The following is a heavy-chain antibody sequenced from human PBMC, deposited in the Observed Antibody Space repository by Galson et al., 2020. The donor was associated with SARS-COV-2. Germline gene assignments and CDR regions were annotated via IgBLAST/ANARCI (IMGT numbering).Heavy chain of an antibody. J-gene: IGHJ6*03. V-gene: IGHV1-69*13. Sequence: SVKVSCQASGGTFSSYAISWVRQAPGQGLEWMGGIIPIFGTANYAQKFQGRVTITADESTSTAYMELSSLRSEDTAVYYCAREGWGTIFGVVKYYYYYMDVWGKGTTVTVSS. CDR1: GGTFSSYA. D-gene: IGHD3-3*01. CDR3: AREGWGTIFGVVKYYYYYMDV. CDR2: IIPIFGTA.